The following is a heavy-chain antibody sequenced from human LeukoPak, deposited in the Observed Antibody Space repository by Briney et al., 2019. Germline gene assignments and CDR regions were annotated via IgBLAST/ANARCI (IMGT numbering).Heavy chain of an antibody. CDR1: GFTFSSYG. CDR3: ARDRRNYYYGMDV. Sequence: GGSLRLSCAASGFTFSSYGMHWVRQAPGKGLEWVAVIWYDGSNKYYADSVKGRFTISRDNSENTLYLQMNSLRAEDTAVYYCARDRRNYYYGMDVWGQGTTVTVSS. J-gene: IGHJ6*02. V-gene: IGHV3-33*01. CDR2: IWYDGSNK.